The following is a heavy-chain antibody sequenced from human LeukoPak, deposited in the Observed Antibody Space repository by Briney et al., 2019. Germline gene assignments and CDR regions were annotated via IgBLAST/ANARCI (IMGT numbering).Heavy chain of an antibody. CDR3: ARGGRTRFGLWPPHAFDI. Sequence: SETLSLTCAVYGGSFSGYYWSWIRQPPGKGLEWIGEINHSGSTNYNPSLKSRVTISVDTSKNQFSLKLSSVTAADTAVYYCARGGRTRFGLWPPHAFDIWGQGTMVTVSS. CDR2: INHSGST. J-gene: IGHJ3*02. D-gene: IGHD5-18*01. V-gene: IGHV4-34*01. CDR1: GGSFSGYY.